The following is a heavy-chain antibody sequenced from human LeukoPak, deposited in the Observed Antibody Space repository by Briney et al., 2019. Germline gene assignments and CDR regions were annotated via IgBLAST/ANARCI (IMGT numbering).Heavy chain of an antibody. Sequence: GGSLRLSCAASGFTFSSYGMHWVRQAPGKGLEWMAVIRYDGINKYYADSVKGRFTISRDNSKNTLYLQMKSLRAEDTAVYYCAKDYEDTSGWQTLPKYYFDYWGQGTLVTVSS. D-gene: IGHD6-25*01. CDR2: IRYDGINK. CDR1: GFTFSSYG. V-gene: IGHV3-30*02. CDR3: AKDYEDTSGWQTLPKYYFDY. J-gene: IGHJ4*02.